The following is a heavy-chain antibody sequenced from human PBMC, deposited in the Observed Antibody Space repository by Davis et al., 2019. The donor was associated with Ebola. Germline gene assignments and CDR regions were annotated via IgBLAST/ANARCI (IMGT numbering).Heavy chain of an antibody. CDR1: GGSFSGYY. Sequence: PSETLSLTCAVYGGSFSGYYWSWIRQPPGKGLEWIGEINHSGSTNYNPSLKSRVTISVDTSKNQFSLKLSSVTAADTAVYYCARFSSSSWISYGMDVWGKGTTVTVSS. V-gene: IGHV4-34*01. CDR3: ARFSSSSWISYGMDV. J-gene: IGHJ6*04. D-gene: IGHD6-13*01. CDR2: INHSGST.